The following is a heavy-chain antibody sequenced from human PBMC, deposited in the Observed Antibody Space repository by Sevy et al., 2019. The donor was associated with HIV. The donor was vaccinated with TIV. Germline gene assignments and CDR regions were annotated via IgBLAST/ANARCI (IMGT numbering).Heavy chain of an antibody. Sequence: GGSLRLSCAASGFTFVTYAMNWVRQAPGKGLEWVSGVSGSGATTLYADSVKGRFSISRGNSKNTLYLQINSLRAEDTAVYYCAKDVYDSSGYYPMGAFDIWGQGTMVTVSS. CDR3: AKDVYDSSGYYPMGAFDI. V-gene: IGHV3-23*01. CDR1: GFTFVTYA. D-gene: IGHD3-22*01. CDR2: VSGSGATT. J-gene: IGHJ3*02.